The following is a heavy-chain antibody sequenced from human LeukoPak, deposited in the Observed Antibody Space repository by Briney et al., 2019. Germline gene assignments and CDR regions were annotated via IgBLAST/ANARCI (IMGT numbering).Heavy chain of an antibody. CDR2: ISSSSSYI. J-gene: IGHJ1*01. CDR1: GFTFSSYT. CDR3: ARDYSSSCWN. D-gene: IGHD6-13*01. V-gene: IGHV3-21*01. Sequence: PGGSLRLSCAASGFTFSSYTMNWVRQAPGKGLEWVSYISSSSSYISYADSLKGRFTISRDNAKNSLYLQMNSLRAEDTAVYYCARDYSSSCWNWGQGPWSPSPQ.